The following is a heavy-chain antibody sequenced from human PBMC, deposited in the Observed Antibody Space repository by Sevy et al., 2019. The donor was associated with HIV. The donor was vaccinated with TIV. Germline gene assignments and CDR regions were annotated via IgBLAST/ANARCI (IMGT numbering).Heavy chain of an antibody. CDR1: GFTFSTYT. V-gene: IGHV3-30-3*01. CDR2: ISLDGGSN. Sequence: GGSLRLSCAASGFTFSTYTMHWVRQSPGKGLEWVAVISLDGGSNYYEDSVKGRFTISRDNSKNTLYLQMDTLRIEDTAVYYCARFGTRKTDPSEFWGQGTLVTVSS. D-gene: IGHD3-16*01. J-gene: IGHJ4*02. CDR3: ARFGTRKTDPSEF.